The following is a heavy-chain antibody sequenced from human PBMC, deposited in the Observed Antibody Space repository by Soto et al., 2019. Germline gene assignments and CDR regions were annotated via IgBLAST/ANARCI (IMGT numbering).Heavy chain of an antibody. Sequence: LRLSCLASGFSFNSFNMNWIRRAPGRGLEWVASISVSGDNIYYGDSMQGRFTISRDNSKRSVFLDLNSLRVEDTAVYYCARDLGLLKSMFDYWGQGTLVTVS. CDR1: GFSFNSFN. V-gene: IGHV3-21*01. J-gene: IGHJ4*02. D-gene: IGHD2-8*01. CDR3: ARDLGLLKSMFDY. CDR2: ISVSGDNI.